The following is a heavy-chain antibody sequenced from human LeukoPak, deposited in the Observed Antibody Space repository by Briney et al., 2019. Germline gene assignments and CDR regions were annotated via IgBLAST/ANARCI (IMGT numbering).Heavy chain of an antibody. D-gene: IGHD3-16*01. V-gene: IGHV3-33*01. J-gene: IGHJ4*02. CDR1: GFSFSTYG. CDR2: IWNAGTDT. Sequence: GGSLRLSCAASGFSFSTYGMHWVRQAPGKGLEWVALIWNAGTDTYYADSVKGRFTISRDNSKNTLYLQMNSLRAEDTAVYYCAGDTPPGGDYYFDYWGQGTLVIVSS. CDR3: AGDTPPGGDYYFDY.